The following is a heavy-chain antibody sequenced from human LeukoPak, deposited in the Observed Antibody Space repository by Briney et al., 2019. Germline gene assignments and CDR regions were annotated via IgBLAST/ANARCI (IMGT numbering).Heavy chain of an antibody. CDR3: ARGLVAARHSWYFDL. V-gene: IGHV4-34*01. CDR2: INHSGST. CDR1: GGSFSGYY. D-gene: IGHD6-6*01. Sequence: PSETLSLTCAVYGGSFSGYYWSWIRQPPGKGLEWIGEINHSGSTNYNPSLKSRVTISVDTSKNQFSLKLSSVTAADTAVYYCARGLVAARHSWYFDLWGRGTLVTVSS. J-gene: IGHJ2*01.